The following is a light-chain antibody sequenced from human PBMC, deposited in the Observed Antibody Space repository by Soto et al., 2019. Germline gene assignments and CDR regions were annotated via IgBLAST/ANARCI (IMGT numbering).Light chain of an antibody. CDR1: QSVSSNY. CDR2: GAS. CDR3: QLYDSSKTWT. Sequence: VFTQRPVPLSLSPWGKRALSCRALQSVSSNYVAWYQQKPGQAPRLLIYGASNRATGIQDRFSGSGSGTDFTLTISRLEPEDFAVYYFQLYDSSKTWTFGQGTKVEIK. J-gene: IGKJ1*01. V-gene: IGKV3-20*01.